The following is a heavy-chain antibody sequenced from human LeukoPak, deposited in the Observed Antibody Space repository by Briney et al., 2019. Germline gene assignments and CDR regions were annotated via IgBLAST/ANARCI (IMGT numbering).Heavy chain of an antibody. Sequence: SQTLSLTCTVSGGSISSGSYYWSWNRQPAGKGLEWIGRIYTSGSTNYNPSLKSRVTMSVNTAKNQFSLKLSSVTAADTAVYYCARVPYSSGWYGEHNWFDPWGQGTLVTVSS. D-gene: IGHD6-19*01. CDR1: GGSISSGSYY. V-gene: IGHV4-61*02. CDR2: IYTSGST. CDR3: ARVPYSSGWYGEHNWFDP. J-gene: IGHJ5*02.